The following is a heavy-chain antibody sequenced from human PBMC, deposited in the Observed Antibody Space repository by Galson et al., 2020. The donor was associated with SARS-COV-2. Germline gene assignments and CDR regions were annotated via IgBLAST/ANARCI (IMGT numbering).Heavy chain of an antibody. D-gene: IGHD3-10*01. Sequence: GGSLRLSCAASGFTFSSYGMHWVRQAPGKGLEWVAVIWYDGSNKYYADSVKGRFTISRDNSKNTLYLQMNSLRAEDTAVYYCARAGANYYGSGSYYLMYYFDYWGQGTLVTVSS. J-gene: IGHJ4*02. CDR2: IWYDGSNK. CDR3: ARAGANYYGSGSYYLMYYFDY. V-gene: IGHV3-33*01. CDR1: GFTFSSYG.